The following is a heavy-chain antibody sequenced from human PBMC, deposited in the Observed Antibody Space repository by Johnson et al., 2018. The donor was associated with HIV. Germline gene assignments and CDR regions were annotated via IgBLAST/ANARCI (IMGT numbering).Heavy chain of an antibody. D-gene: IGHD3-9*01. J-gene: IGHJ3*02. CDR3: ARAGRLRYFDWLLSAFDI. CDR1: GFTVSSTY. CDR2: IYSDGAT. Sequence: MMLVESGGGLVQPGGSLRLSCAASGFTVSSTYMSWVRQAPGKGLEWVSIIYSDGATYYADSIKGRFTISRDNSKNILYLQMISLRAEDTAVYYCARAGRLRYFDWLLSAFDIWGQGTMVTVSS. V-gene: IGHV3-66*01.